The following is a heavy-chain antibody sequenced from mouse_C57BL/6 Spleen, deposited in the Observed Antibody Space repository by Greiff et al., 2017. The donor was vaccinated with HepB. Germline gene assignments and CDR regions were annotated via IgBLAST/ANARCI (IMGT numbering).Heavy chain of an antibody. CDR1: GYTFTSYW. CDR3: ARRRGSYFYFDY. CDR2: IYPGSGST. V-gene: IGHV1-55*01. Sequence: QVQLQQPGAELVKPGASVKMSCKASGYTFTSYWITWVKQRPGQGLEWIGDIYPGSGSTNYNEKFKSKATLTVDTSSSTAYMQLSSLTSEDSAVYYCARRRGSYFYFDYWGQGTTLTVSS. D-gene: IGHD2-12*01. J-gene: IGHJ2*01.